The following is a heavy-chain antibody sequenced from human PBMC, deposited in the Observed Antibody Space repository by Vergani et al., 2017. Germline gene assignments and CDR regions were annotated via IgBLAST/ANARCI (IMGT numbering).Heavy chain of an antibody. CDR3: AKGPMVPYYYYYYMDV. CDR1: GFTFDDYA. D-gene: IGHD4/OR15-4a*01. CDR2: ISWDGGST. J-gene: IGHJ6*03. V-gene: IGHV3-43D*03. Sequence: EVQLVESGGVVVQPGGSLRLSCAASGFTFDDYAMHWVRPAPGKGLEWVSLISWDGGSTYYADSVKGRFTISRDNSKNSLYLQMNSLRAEDTALYYCAKGPMVPYYYYYYMDVWGKGTTVTVSS.